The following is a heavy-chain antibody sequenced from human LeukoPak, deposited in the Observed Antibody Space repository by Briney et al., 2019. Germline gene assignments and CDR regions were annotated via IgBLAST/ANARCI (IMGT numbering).Heavy chain of an antibody. CDR3: ARARCNGGSCYPG. Sequence: SVKVSCKASGGTFSSYAISWVRQAPGQGLEWMGGIIPIFGTANYAQKFQGRVTITADESTSTAYMELSSLRSEDTAVYYCARARCNGGSCYPGWGQGTLVTVSS. CDR1: GGTFSSYA. CDR2: IIPIFGTA. J-gene: IGHJ4*02. D-gene: IGHD2-15*01. V-gene: IGHV1-69*13.